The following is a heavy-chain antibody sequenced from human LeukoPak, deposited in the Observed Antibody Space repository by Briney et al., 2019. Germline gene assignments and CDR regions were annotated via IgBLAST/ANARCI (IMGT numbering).Heavy chain of an antibody. CDR1: GYTFTGYY. Sequence: GASVKVSCKASGYTFTGYYMHWVRQAPGQGLEWMGWISAYNGNTNYAQKLQGRVTMTTDTSTSTAYMELRSLRSDDTAVYYCARDSDIVATVWDYWGQGTLVTVSS. CDR3: ARDSDIVATVWDY. D-gene: IGHD5-12*01. CDR2: ISAYNGNT. V-gene: IGHV1-18*04. J-gene: IGHJ4*02.